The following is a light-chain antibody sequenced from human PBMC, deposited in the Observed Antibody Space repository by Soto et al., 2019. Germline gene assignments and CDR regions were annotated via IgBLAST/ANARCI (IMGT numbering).Light chain of an antibody. Sequence: QSVLTQPPSVSAAPGQKVTISCSGSSSNIGNNYVSWYQQLPGTAPKFLIYENNKRPSGIPDRFSGSKSGTSATLGITGLQTGDEADYHCGTWDSSLSAVVFGGGTQLTVL. CDR2: ENN. CDR1: SSNIGNNY. V-gene: IGLV1-51*02. J-gene: IGLJ2*01. CDR3: GTWDSSLSAVV.